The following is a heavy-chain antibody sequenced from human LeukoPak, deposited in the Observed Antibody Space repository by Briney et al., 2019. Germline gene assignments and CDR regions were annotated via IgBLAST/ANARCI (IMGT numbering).Heavy chain of an antibody. CDR3: ARDTGMATIKHFDY. J-gene: IGHJ4*02. V-gene: IGHV1-69*04. CDR2: IIPIFGIA. CDR1: GGTFSSYA. D-gene: IGHD5-24*01. Sequence: SVKVSCKASGGTFSSYAISWVRQAPGQGLEWMGRIIPIFGIANYAQKFQGRVTITADKSTSTAYMGLSSLRSEDTAVYYCARDTGMATIKHFDYWGQGTLVTVSS.